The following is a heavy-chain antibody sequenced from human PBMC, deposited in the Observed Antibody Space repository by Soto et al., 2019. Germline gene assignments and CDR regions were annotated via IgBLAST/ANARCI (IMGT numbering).Heavy chain of an antibody. Sequence: PGGSLRLSCAASGFTFSSYGMHWVRQAPGKGLEWVAVIWYDGSNKYYADSVKGRFTISRDNSKNTLYLQMNSLRAEDTAVYYCARDHWAHSYSLADFDYWGQGTLVTVSS. CDR2: IWYDGSNK. D-gene: IGHD5-18*01. V-gene: IGHV3-33*01. J-gene: IGHJ4*02. CDR3: ARDHWAHSYSLADFDY. CDR1: GFTFSSYG.